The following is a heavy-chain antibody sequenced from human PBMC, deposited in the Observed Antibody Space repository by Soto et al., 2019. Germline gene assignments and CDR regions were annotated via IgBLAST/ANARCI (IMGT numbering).Heavy chain of an antibody. Sequence: QVQLQESGPGLVKPSQTLSLTCTVSGGSIINNHYYWNFIRQPPGRDLEWIGYIYYSGSTYYHPSLESRLTISIDPSKNQSSLKLSSVTAADTAVYYGARASMIGVPGFFDVWGRGTLVTVSS. CDR3: ARASMIGVPGFFDV. CDR2: IYYSGST. J-gene: IGHJ2*01. D-gene: IGHD3-22*01. CDR1: GGSIINNHYY. V-gene: IGHV4-30-4*08.